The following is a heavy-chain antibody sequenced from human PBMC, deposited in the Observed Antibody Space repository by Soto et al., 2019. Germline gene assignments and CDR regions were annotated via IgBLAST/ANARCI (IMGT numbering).Heavy chain of an antibody. J-gene: IGHJ4*01. D-gene: IGHD2-8*01. CDR3: ARDADGPYDH. CDR2: IYYSGST. V-gene: IGHV4-59*01. CDR1: GARMTINY. Sequence: EPLPLTCTVSGARMTINYWLWIRQAPGKGLEWIGYIYYSGSTTYNTSLKSRVTMSAETSMDQFSLKLNSVTAADTDVYYCARDADGPYDHWGRGILVTVSS.